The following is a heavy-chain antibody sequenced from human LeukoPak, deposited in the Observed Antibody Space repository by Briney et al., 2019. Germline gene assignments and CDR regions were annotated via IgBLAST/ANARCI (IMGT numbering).Heavy chain of an antibody. CDR2: IYYSGST. Sequence: SETLSLTCTVSGGSISSYYWGWIRQPPGKGLEWIGSIYYSGSTYYNPSLKSRVTISVDTSKNQFSLKLSSVTAADTAVYYCARIIVVVTAIHHWGQGTLVTVSS. CDR1: GGSISSYY. V-gene: IGHV4-39*07. D-gene: IGHD2-21*02. J-gene: IGHJ5*02. CDR3: ARIIVVVTAIHH.